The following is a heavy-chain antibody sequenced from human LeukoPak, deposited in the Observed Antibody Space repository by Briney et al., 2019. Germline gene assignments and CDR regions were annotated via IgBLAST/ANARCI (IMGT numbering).Heavy chain of an antibody. CDR1: GFAFDDYA. CDR3: AKDGGLQAYYFDY. V-gene: IGHV3-9*03. J-gene: IGHJ4*02. Sequence: GGSLRLSCAASGFAFDDYAMHWVRQAPGKGLEWVSGISWNSGRIYYADSVKGRFTISRDNAKNSLYLQMNSLRAEDMALYYCAKDGGLQAYYFDYWGQGTLVTVSS. CDR2: ISWNSGRI. D-gene: IGHD2-21*02.